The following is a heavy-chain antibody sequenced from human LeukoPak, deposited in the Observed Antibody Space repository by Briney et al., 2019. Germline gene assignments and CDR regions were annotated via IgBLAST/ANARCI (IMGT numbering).Heavy chain of an antibody. V-gene: IGHV4-39*01. Sequence: PSETLSLTCTVSGGSISSSSYYWGWIRQPPGKGLEWIGSIYYSGSTYYNPSLKSRVTISVDTSKNQFSLKLSSVTAADTAVYYCARQLRFLERFAALDIWGQGTMVTVSS. CDR1: GGSISSSSYY. D-gene: IGHD3-3*01. J-gene: IGHJ3*02. CDR3: ARQLRFLERFAALDI. CDR2: IYYSGST.